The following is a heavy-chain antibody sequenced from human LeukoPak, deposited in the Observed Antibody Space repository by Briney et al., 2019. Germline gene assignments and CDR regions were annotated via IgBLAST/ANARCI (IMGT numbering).Heavy chain of an antibody. Sequence: GRSLRLSCAASGFTFSSYAMHWVRQAPGKGLEWMAVISYDGSNKYYADSVKGRFTISRDNSKNTLYLQMNSLRAEDTAVYYCARGLRGTKDSKLRFLGGGLNWFDPWGQGTLVTVSS. D-gene: IGHD3-3*01. CDR1: GFTFSSYA. V-gene: IGHV3-30-3*01. CDR2: ISYDGSNK. J-gene: IGHJ5*02. CDR3: ARGLRGTKDSKLRFLGGGLNWFDP.